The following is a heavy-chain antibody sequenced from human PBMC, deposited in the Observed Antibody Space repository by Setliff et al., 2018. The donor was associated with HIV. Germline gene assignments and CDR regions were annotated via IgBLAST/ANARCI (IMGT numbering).Heavy chain of an antibody. V-gene: IGHV4-39*01. D-gene: IGHD6-19*01. Sequence: SETLSLTCTVSGGSIGIRSYFWGWIRQPPGKGLEWIGSVYSSGSTYYNPSLKSRVTVSVDTSKDQFSLRLSSVTVADTAVYYCASGQWLEHAFDIWGQVTVVTVSS. CDR3: ASGQWLEHAFDI. CDR2: VYSSGST. J-gene: IGHJ3*02. CDR1: GGSIGIRSYF.